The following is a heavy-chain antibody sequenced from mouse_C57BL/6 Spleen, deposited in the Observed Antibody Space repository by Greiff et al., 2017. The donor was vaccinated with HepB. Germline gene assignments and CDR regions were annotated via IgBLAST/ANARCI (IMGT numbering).Heavy chain of an antibody. CDR1: GFSFNTYA. CDR2: IRSKSNNYAT. V-gene: IGHV10-1*01. Sequence: EVQGVESGGGLVQPKGSLKLSCAASGFSFNTYAMNWVRQAPGKGLEWVARIRSKSNNYATYYADSVKDRFTISRDDSESMLYLQMNNLKTEDTAMYYCVRHSFISYYYAMDYWGQGTSVTVSS. CDR3: VRHSFISYYYAMDY. J-gene: IGHJ4*01. D-gene: IGHD1-1*01.